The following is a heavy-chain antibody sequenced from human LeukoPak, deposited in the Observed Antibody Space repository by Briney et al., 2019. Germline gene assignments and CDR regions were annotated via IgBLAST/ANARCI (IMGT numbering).Heavy chain of an antibody. CDR2: MNPNNGVT. D-gene: IGHD3-22*01. Sequence: GASVKVSCKSSGYAFTGYYMHWVRQAPGQGLEWMGRMNPNNGVTKYAQKFQGRVSMTRDTSISTAYLDLSRLKSDDTAVYYCVRGSQGTYNYDSSSYADAFDIWGQGTMVTVSS. CDR1: GYAFTGYY. CDR3: VRGSQGTYNYDSSSYADAFDI. J-gene: IGHJ3*02. V-gene: IGHV1-2*02.